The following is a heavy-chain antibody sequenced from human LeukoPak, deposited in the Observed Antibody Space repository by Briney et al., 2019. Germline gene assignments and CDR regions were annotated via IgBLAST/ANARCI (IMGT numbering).Heavy chain of an antibody. Sequence: SETLSLTCTVSGGSISSGDYYWSWIRQPPGKGLEWIGYIYYSGSTYYNPSLKSRVTISVDTSKNQSSLKLSSVTAADTAVYYCARAATTTIWFDPWGQGTLVTVSS. D-gene: IGHD1-26*01. CDR1: GGSISSGDYY. CDR3: ARAATTTIWFDP. CDR2: IYYSGST. J-gene: IGHJ5*02. V-gene: IGHV4-30-4*01.